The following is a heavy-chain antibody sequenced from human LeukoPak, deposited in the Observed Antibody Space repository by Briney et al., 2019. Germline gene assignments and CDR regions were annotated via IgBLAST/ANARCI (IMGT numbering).Heavy chain of an antibody. CDR2: INPNSGGT. J-gene: IGHJ5*02. Sequence: ASVKVSCKASGYTFTGYYMHWVRQAPGQGLEWMGWINPNSGGTNYAQKFQGRVTMTRDTSISTAYMELSRLRSDDTAVYYCARDVGSGSYLVDNWFDPWGQGTLVTVSS. V-gene: IGHV1-2*02. D-gene: IGHD1-26*01. CDR1: GYTFTGYY. CDR3: ARDVGSGSYLVDNWFDP.